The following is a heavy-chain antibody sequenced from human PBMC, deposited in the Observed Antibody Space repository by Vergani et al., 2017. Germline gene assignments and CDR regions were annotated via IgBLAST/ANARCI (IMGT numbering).Heavy chain of an antibody. V-gene: IGHV4-59*01. CDR1: GGSISSYY. CDR3: ARLMGTAGPGWFDP. J-gene: IGHJ5*02. CDR2: IYYSGTT. Sequence: QVQLQESGPGLAKPSETLSLTCTVSGGSISSYYWSWIRQPSGKGLEWIGYIYYSGTTNYNPSLKSRVTISLDTSKNQISLKLTSVTAADTAVYYCARLMGTAGPGWFDPWGQGTLVTVSS. D-gene: IGHD1-7*01.